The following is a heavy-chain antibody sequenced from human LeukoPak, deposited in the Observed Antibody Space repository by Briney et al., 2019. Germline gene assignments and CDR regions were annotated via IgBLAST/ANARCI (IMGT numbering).Heavy chain of an antibody. Sequence: GGSLRLSCATSGFTFSSYAMYWVRQAPGKGLEWVSAISGSGDSTYYADSMKGRFTISRDNSKNTLYLQMNSLRAEDTAVYYCARAMVDTAMVDYWGQGTLVTVSS. CDR1: GFTFSSYA. CDR3: ARAMVDTAMVDY. V-gene: IGHV3-23*01. J-gene: IGHJ4*02. CDR2: ISGSGDST. D-gene: IGHD5-18*01.